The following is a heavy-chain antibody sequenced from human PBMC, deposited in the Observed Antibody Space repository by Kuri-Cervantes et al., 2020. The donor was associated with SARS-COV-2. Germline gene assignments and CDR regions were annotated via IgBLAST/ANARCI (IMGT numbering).Heavy chain of an antibody. Sequence: SVIRSLTCAVYGGSFSGYYWCWIRQPPGKGLEWIGEINHSGSTNYNPSLKSRVTISVDTSKNQFSLKLSSVTAADTAVYYCARNAPPPSQYCSSTSCYGGYYFDYWGRGTLVTVSS. D-gene: IGHD2-2*01. CDR2: INHSGST. CDR3: ARNAPPPSQYCSSTSCYGGYYFDY. J-gene: IGHJ4*02. CDR1: GGSFSGYY. V-gene: IGHV4-34*01.